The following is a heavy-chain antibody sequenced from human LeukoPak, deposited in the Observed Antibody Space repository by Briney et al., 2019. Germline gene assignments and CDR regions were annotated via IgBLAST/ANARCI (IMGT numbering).Heavy chain of an antibody. D-gene: IGHD3-9*01. CDR1: GYTFTSYD. CDR3: ARANDILTGYSTHYYYYYGMDV. CDR2: MNPNSGNT. V-gene: IGHV1-8*01. Sequence: ASVKVSCKASGYTFTSYDINWVRQATGQGLEWMGWMNPNSGNTGYAQKFQGRVTMTRNTSISTAYMELSSLRSEDTAVYYCARANDILTGYSTHYYYYYGMDVWGQGTTVTVSS. J-gene: IGHJ6*02.